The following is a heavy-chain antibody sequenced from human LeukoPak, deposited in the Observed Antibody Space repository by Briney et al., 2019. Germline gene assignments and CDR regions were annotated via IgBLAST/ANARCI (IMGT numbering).Heavy chain of an antibody. V-gene: IGHV3-48*01. CDR2: ISSTSTT. D-gene: IGHD2-21*01. CDR3: ATTGLLGDIP. CDR1: GFTFGSYT. Sequence: GGSLRLSCAVSGFTFGSYTMNWVRQAPGKGLEWVSHISSTSTTYYADSVKGRFTTSRDNAKNLLYLQMNSLRAEDTAVYYCATTGLLGDIPWGQGTLVTVSS. J-gene: IGHJ5*02.